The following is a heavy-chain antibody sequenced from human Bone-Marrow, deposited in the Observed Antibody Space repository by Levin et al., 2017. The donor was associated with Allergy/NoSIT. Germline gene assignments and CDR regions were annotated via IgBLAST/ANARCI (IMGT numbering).Heavy chain of an antibody. V-gene: IGHV3-66*01. D-gene: IGHD5-12*01. CDR1: GFNVSEKF. CDR2: VYRGDNI. J-gene: IGHJ6*02. Sequence: GGSLRLSCAASGFNVSEKFMSWVRQAPGKGLEWVSIVYRGDNIYFSDSVKGRFSVSRDNSKNTVHLQMNRLRAEDTAVYYCARYSGYDFPLWGQGTTVIVSS. CDR3: ARYSGYDFPL.